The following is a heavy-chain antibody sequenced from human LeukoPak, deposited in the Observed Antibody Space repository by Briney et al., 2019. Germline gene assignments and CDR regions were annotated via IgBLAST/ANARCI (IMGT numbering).Heavy chain of an antibody. D-gene: IGHD3-10*01. CDR1: GYTLTELS. V-gene: IGHV1-24*01. J-gene: IGHJ4*02. Sequence: GASVKVSCKVSGYTLTELSMHWVRQAPGKGLEWMGGFDPEDGETIYAQKFQGRVTMTEDTSTDTAYMELSSLRSEDTAVYYCATHAPHYYGSGSPQDWGQGTLVTVSS. CDR2: FDPEDGET. CDR3: ATHAPHYYGSGSPQD.